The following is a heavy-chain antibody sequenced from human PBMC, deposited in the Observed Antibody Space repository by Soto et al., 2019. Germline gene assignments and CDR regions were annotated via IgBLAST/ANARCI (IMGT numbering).Heavy chain of an antibody. CDR2: IIPILGIA. V-gene: IGHV1-69*02. CDR3: ARGQDIVVVPAATNYYYYGMDV. J-gene: IGHJ6*02. CDR1: GGTFSSYT. D-gene: IGHD2-2*01. Sequence: QVQLVQSGAEVKKPGSSVKVSCKASGGTFSSYTISWVRQAPGQGLEWMGRIIPILGIANYAQKFQGRVTITADKSTSTAYMELSSLRSEDTAVYYCARGQDIVVVPAATNYYYYGMDVWGQGTTVTVSS.